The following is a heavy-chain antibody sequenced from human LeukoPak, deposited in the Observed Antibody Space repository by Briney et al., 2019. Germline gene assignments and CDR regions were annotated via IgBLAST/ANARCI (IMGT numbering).Heavy chain of an antibody. J-gene: IGHJ4*02. CDR2: ISAYNGNT. D-gene: IGHD1-26*01. Sequence: ASVKVSCKASGYTFTSYGISWVRQAPGQGLEWMGWISAYNGNTNNAQKLQGRVTMTTDTSTSTAYMELRSLRSDDTAVYYCARDGSIVGAGPIDYWGQGTLVTVSS. CDR1: GYTFTSYG. CDR3: ARDGSIVGAGPIDY. V-gene: IGHV1-18*01.